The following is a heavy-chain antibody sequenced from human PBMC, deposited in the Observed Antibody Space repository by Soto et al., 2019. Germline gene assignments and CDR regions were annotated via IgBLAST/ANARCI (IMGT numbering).Heavy chain of an antibody. D-gene: IGHD3-3*01. J-gene: IGHJ4*02. Sequence: EVQLLESGGGLVQPGGSLRLSCAASGFTFSSYVMSWVRQAPGKGLEWVSGISGSGGSTYYADSVKGRFTISRDNSKNTLYLQMNSLRAEDTAVYYCAKVLYDFWSGYYPPLYFDYWGQGTLVTVSS. CDR3: AKVLYDFWSGYYPPLYFDY. CDR2: ISGSGGST. CDR1: GFTFSSYV. V-gene: IGHV3-23*01.